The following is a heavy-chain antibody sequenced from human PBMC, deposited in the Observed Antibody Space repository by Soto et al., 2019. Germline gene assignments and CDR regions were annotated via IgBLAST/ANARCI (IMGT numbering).Heavy chain of an antibody. CDR2: INHSGST. V-gene: IGHV4-39*07. D-gene: IGHD6-19*01. Sequence: SETLSLTCTVSGGSISSGGYYWSRIRQPPGKGLEWIGEINHSGSTNYNPSLKSRVTISVDTSKNQFSLKLSSVTAADTAVYYCARGLVGGWYDQYYFDYWGQGTLVTVSS. J-gene: IGHJ4*02. CDR1: GGSISSGGYY. CDR3: ARGLVGGWYDQYYFDY.